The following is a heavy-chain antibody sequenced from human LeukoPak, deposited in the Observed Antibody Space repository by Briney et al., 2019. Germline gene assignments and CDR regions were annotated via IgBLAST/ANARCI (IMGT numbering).Heavy chain of an antibody. J-gene: IGHJ4*02. Sequence: GGSLRLSCAASGFTVSSNYMSWVRQAPGKELEWVSVIYSGGSTYYADSVKGRFTISRDNSKNTLYLQMNSLRAEDTAVYYCARDSYYYDSSGKETDYWGQGTLVTVSS. CDR3: ARDSYYYDSSGKETDY. CDR1: GFTVSSNY. CDR2: IYSGGST. V-gene: IGHV3-66*02. D-gene: IGHD3-22*01.